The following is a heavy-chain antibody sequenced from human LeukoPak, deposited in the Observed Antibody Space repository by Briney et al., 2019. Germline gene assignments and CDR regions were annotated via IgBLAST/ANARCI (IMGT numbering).Heavy chain of an antibody. CDR1: GFSVSSTY. CDR3: ATDGPGIQLWFDS. J-gene: IGHJ5*01. Sequence: PGGSLRLSCAASGFSVSSTYMSWVRQAPGKRLEWVSDIYIGGNTYYAASVKGRFTISRDSSKNTLFLQMNSLRAEDTAVYFCATDGPGIQLWFDSWAQGTLVTVSS. CDR2: IYIGGNT. V-gene: IGHV3-53*01. D-gene: IGHD5-18*01.